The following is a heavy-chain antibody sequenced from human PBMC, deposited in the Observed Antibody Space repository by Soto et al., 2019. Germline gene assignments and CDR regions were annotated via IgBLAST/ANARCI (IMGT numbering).Heavy chain of an antibody. CDR2: VSASGGNT. CDR1: GFTFSDYG. V-gene: IGHV3-23*01. CDR3: TKIGFRSGTRYHTVDV. Sequence: EVQMLESGGDLVQPGGSLRLSCVVSGFTFSDYGMSCVRQARGMGLEWVSTVSASGGNTYHADSVKGRFNISRDNSKNTLDKQMNSLRAEDTAIYYCTKIGFRSGTRYHTVDVWVQGTTVSV. D-gene: IGHD3-10*01. J-gene: IGHJ6*02.